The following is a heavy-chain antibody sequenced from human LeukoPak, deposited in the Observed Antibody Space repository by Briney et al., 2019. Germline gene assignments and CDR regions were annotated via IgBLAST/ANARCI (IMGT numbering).Heavy chain of an antibody. V-gene: IGHV4-39*01. CDR3: VRHFHGSEYVVDL. D-gene: IGHD2-15*01. CDR2: IIYSGNT. J-gene: IGHJ5*02. Sequence: NPSETLSLTCTASGGSISSTSYYWGWVRQPPGRGLEWIGGIIYSGNTKYNPSLKSRVTISVDTTKNQFSLKLTSVTAADTAVYFCVRHFHGSEYVVDLWGQGTLVTVSS. CDR1: GGSISSTSYY.